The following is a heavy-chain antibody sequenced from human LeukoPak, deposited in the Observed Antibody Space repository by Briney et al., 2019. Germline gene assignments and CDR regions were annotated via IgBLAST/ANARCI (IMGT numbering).Heavy chain of an antibody. J-gene: IGHJ3*02. V-gene: IGHV1-18*01. CDR1: GYTFTSYG. CDR2: ISAYNGNT. CDR3: ASPIAARWDAFDI. Sequence: ASVKVSCKASGYTFTSYGISWVRQAPGQGLEWMGWISAYNGNTNYAQKLQGRVTMTTDASTSTAYMELRSLRSDDTAVYYCASPIAARWDAFDIWGQGTMVTVSS. D-gene: IGHD6-6*01.